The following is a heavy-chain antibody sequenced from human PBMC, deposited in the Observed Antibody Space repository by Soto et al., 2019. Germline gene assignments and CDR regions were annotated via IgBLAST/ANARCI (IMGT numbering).Heavy chain of an antibody. J-gene: IGHJ6*02. V-gene: IGHV3-15*07. CDR2: IKSKTDGGTT. CDR3: TTDRDGIAAQGSLSYALDYYYYYGMDV. CDR1: GFTFSNAW. D-gene: IGHD6-6*01. Sequence: PGGSLRLSCAASGFTFSNAWMNWVRQAPGKGLEWVGRIKSKTDGGTTDYAAPVKGRFTISRDDSKNTLYLQMNSLKTEDTAVYYCTTDRDGIAAQGSLSYALDYYYYYGMDVWGQGTTVTVSS.